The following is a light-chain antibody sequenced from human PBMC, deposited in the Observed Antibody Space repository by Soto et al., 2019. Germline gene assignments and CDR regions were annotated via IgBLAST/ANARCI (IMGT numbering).Light chain of an antibody. V-gene: IGKV3-20*01. CDR3: QQYGSSPSGYT. CDR1: QSVTSNY. CDR2: GAS. J-gene: IGKJ2*01. Sequence: EIVLTQSPGTLSLSPGERATLSCRASQSVTSNYLAWYQQKPGQAPGLLIYGASSRATGIPDRFSGSGSGTDFTLTISRLEPEDFAVYYCQQYGSSPSGYTFGQGTKLEIK.